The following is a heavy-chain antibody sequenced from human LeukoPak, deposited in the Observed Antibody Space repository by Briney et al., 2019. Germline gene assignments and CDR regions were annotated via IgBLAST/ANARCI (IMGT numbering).Heavy chain of an antibody. CDR3: AKVPWGGDYYDKVY. CDR1: GFTFSSYG. CDR2: IRYDGSNK. J-gene: IGHJ4*02. Sequence: GGSLRLSSAASGFTFSSYGMHWVRQAPGKGLEWVAFIRYDGSNKYYADSVKGRFTISRDNSKNTLYLQMNSLRAEDTAVYYCAKVPWGGDYYDKVYWGQGTLVTVSS. D-gene: IGHD3-22*01. V-gene: IGHV3-30*02.